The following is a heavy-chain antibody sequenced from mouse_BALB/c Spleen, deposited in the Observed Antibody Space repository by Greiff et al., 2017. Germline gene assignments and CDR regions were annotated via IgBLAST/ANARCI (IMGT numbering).Heavy chain of an antibody. J-gene: IGHJ1*01. CDR2: IDPANGNT. Sequence: EVKLMESGAELVKPGASVKLSCTASGFNIKDTYMHWVKQRPEQGLEWIGRIDPANGNTKYDPKFQGKATITADTSSNTAYLQLSSLTSEDTAVYYCARGDYDGDWYFDVWGAGTTVTVSS. CDR1: GFNIKDTY. D-gene: IGHD2-4*01. CDR3: ARGDYDGDWYFDV. V-gene: IGHV14-3*02.